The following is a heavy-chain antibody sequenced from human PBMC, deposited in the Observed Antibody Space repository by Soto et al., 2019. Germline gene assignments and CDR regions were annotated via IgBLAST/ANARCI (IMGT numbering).Heavy chain of an antibody. CDR3: ARALQDYPFLHYYYYYGMDV. Sequence: PGGSLRLSCAASGFTFSSYWMSWVRQAPGKGLEWVANIKQDGSEKYYVDSVKGRFTISRDNAKNSLYLQMNSLRAEDTAVYYCARALQDYPFLHYYYYYGMDVWGQGTTVTVSS. V-gene: IGHV3-7*04. J-gene: IGHJ6*02. CDR1: GFTFSSYW. D-gene: IGHD4-17*01. CDR2: IKQDGSEK.